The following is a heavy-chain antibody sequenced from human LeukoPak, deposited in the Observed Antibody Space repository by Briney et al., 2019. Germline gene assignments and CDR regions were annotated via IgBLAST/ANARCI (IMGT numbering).Heavy chain of an antibody. D-gene: IGHD3-22*01. CDR3: AKDLLSSGYYGEYFQH. CDR1: GFTFSSYG. V-gene: IGHV3-30*18. CDR2: ISYDGSNK. Sequence: GRSLRLSCAASGFTFSSYGMHWVRQAPGKGLEWVAVISYDGSNKYYADSVKGRFTISRDNSKNTLYLQMNSLRAEDTAVYYCAKDLLSSGYYGEYFQHWGQGTLVTVSS. J-gene: IGHJ1*01.